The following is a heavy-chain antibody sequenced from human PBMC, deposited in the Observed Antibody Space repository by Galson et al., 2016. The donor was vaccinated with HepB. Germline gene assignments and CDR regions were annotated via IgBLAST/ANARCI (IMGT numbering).Heavy chain of an antibody. Sequence: SLRLSCATSGFSFSSYAMSWVRQAPGKGLEWVSTISGDGDNTYYADSLRGRFTISRDNSENTLYLQIYSLRAEDTAVYSCARVAGGYGGNYYFDYWGQGTLVTVSS. CDR3: ARVAGGYGGNYYFDY. V-gene: IGHV3-23*01. D-gene: IGHD4-23*01. CDR1: GFSFSSYA. J-gene: IGHJ4*02. CDR2: ISGDGDNT.